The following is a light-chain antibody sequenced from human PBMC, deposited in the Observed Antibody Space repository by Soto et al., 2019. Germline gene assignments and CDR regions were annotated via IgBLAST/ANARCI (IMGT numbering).Light chain of an antibody. J-gene: IGLJ1*01. V-gene: IGLV2-23*01. CDR1: SIDVGSYNL. Sequence: QSALTQPASVSGSPGQSITISCTGTSIDVGSYNLVSWYQQHPGKAPKLMIYEGSKRPSGVSNRFSGSKSGNTASLTISGLQAEDEADYYCCSYAGTNYVFGTGTKVTVL. CDR3: CSYAGTNYV. CDR2: EGS.